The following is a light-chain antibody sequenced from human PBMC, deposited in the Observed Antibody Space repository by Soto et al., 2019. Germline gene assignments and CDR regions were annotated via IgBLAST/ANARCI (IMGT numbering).Light chain of an antibody. J-gene: IGKJ2*01. CDR2: AAS. CDR3: QQIYSTPYT. CDR1: QSISSY. V-gene: IGKV1-39*01. Sequence: DIQMTPSPSSLSASVGDRVTITCRASQSISSYLNWYQQKPGKAPKLLIYAASSLQSGVPSRFSGSGSGTDFTLTISSLQPEDFATYYCQQIYSTPYTFGQGTKLEIK.